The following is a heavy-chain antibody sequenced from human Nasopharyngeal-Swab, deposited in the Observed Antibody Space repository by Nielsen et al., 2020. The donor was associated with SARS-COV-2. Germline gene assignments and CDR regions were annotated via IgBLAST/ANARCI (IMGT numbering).Heavy chain of an antibody. V-gene: IGHV3-74*01. CDR1: GFIFSNNA. D-gene: IGHD6-6*01. Sequence: GGFLRLSCAASGFIFSNNAMTWVRQAPGKGLVWVSEIDTTGKSTNYADSVRGRFTIFRDNAKNTLYLQMNSLRVDDTALYYCTSLSAPVDYWGQGTLVTVSS. CDR3: TSLSAPVDY. CDR2: IDTTGKST. J-gene: IGHJ4*02.